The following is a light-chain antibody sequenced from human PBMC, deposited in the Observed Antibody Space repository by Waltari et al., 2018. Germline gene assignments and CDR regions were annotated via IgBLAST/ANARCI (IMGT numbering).Light chain of an antibody. CDR1: QVIINY. Sequence: DIQMTQSPSSLSASVGDRVTITCRASQVIINYLAWFQQKPGKDPKSLIYAASSLQSGVPSKFSGSGSGTDFTLTISSLQPEDFATYYCQQYNSYPITFGQGTRLEIK. J-gene: IGKJ5*01. V-gene: IGKV1-16*02. CDR3: QQYNSYPIT. CDR2: AAS.